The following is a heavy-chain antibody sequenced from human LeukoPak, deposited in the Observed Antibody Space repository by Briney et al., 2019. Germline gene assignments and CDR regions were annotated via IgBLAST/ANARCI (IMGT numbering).Heavy chain of an antibody. Sequence: VASVKVSCKVSGYTLTELSMHWVRQAPGKGLEWMGGFDPEDGETIYAQKFQGRVTMTEDTSTGTAYMELSSLRSEDTAVYYCATLRKWWFYLDYWGQGTLVTVSS. CDR2: FDPEDGET. D-gene: IGHD2-15*01. CDR3: ATLRKWWFYLDY. CDR1: GYTLTELS. J-gene: IGHJ4*02. V-gene: IGHV1-24*01.